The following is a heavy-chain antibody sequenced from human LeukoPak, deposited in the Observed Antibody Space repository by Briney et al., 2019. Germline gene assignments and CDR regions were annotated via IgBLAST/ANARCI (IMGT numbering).Heavy chain of an antibody. CDR1: GGSISSSSYY. Sequence: SETLSLTCTVSGGSISSSSYYWGWIRQPPGKGLEWIGEIYHSGSTNYNPSLKSRVTISVDKSKNQFSLKLSSVTAADTAVYYCARGIAVAATDYYYYYMDVRGKGTTVTVSS. CDR3: ARGIAVAATDYYYYYMDV. V-gene: IGHV4-39*07. J-gene: IGHJ6*03. CDR2: IYHSGST. D-gene: IGHD6-19*01.